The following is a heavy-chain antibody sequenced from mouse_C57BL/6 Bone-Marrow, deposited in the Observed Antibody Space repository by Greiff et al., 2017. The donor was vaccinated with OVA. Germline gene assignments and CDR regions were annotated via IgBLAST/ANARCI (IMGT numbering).Heavy chain of an antibody. D-gene: IGHD2-4*01. Sequence: QVQLKESGAELVKPGASVKLSCKASGYTFTSYWMQWVKQRPGQGLEWIGEIDPSDSYTNYNQKFKGKATLTVDTSSSTAYMQLSSLTSEDSAVYYCVTGIYYDYEAWFAYWGQGTLVTVSA. CDR3: VTGIYYDYEAWFAY. V-gene: IGHV1-50*01. J-gene: IGHJ3*01. CDR1: GYTFTSYW. CDR2: IDPSDSYT.